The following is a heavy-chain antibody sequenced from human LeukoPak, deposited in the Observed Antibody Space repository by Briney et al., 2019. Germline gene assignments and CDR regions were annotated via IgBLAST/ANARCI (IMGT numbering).Heavy chain of an antibody. D-gene: IGHD6-19*01. Sequence: GGSLRLSCAASGFTFTRYAMSWVRQAPGKALEWVSSVSDSGGRTYYADSVRGRFTISRDNAKSTLYLEMNSLRAEDTAVYFCAKLSTGVAGLFDYGGGGALVTV. CDR2: VSDSGGRT. CDR3: AKLSTGVAGLFDY. CDR1: GFTFTRYA. V-gene: IGHV3-23*01. J-gene: IGHJ4*02.